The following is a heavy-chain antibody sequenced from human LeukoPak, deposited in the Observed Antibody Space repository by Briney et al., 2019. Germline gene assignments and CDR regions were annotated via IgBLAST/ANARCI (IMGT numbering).Heavy chain of an antibody. CDR1: GGSIISYY. V-gene: IGHV4-59*01. CDR3: ARGEYYYGSGSYLYYYYMDV. D-gene: IGHD3-10*01. CDR2: IYYSGST. Sequence: SETLSLTCTVSGGSIISYYWSWIRQPPGKGLEWIGYIYYSGSTDYNPSLKSRVTISVHTSKNQFSLKLSSVTAADTAVYYCARGEYYYGSGSYLYYYYMDVWGKGTTVTVSS. J-gene: IGHJ6*03.